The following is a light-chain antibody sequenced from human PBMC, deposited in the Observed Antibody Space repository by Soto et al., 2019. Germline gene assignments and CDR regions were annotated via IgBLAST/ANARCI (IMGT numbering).Light chain of an antibody. J-gene: IGKJ4*01. Sequence: DIQMTQSPSSLSASVGDRVTITCQASQGIRNYLNWYQQKPGKAPKLLIYDASNLETGVPSRFSGGGSGAEFTFTISSLQPEDIATYYCQQYDNLPLTFGGGTKVDIK. V-gene: IGKV1-33*01. CDR1: QGIRNY. CDR3: QQYDNLPLT. CDR2: DAS.